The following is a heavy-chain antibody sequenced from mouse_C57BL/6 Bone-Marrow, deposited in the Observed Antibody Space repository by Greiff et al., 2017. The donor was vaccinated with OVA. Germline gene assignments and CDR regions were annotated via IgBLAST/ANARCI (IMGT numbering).Heavy chain of an antibody. CDR2: IDPSDSYT. CDR3: ARGRYGNPFDY. Sequence: QVQLKQPGAELVKPGASVKLSCKASGYTFTSYWMQWVKQRPGQGLEWIGEIDPSDSYTNYNQKFKGKATLTVDTSSSTAYMQLSSLTSEDSAVYYCARGRYGNPFDYWGQGTTLTVSS. V-gene: IGHV1-50*01. J-gene: IGHJ2*01. D-gene: IGHD2-10*02. CDR1: GYTFTSYW.